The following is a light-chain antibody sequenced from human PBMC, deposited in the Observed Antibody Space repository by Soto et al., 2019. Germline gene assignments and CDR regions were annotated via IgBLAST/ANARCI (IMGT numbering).Light chain of an antibody. CDR2: DVS. V-gene: IGLV2-14*03. J-gene: IGLJ1*01. CDR1: SSDGGGYNY. Sequence: QSVLTQPASVSGSPGQSITISCTGTSSDGGGYNYVSWYQQHPGKAPKLIIYDVSNRPSGVANRFSGSKSGNTASLTISGLQDDDEAYYYCSSFASSTIGVFGSGTKVTVL. CDR3: SSFASSTIGV.